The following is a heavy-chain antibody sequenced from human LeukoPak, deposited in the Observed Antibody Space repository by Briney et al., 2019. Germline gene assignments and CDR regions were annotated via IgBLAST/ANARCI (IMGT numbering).Heavy chain of an antibody. J-gene: IGHJ4*02. Sequence: GRSLRLSCAASGFTFSTYGMHWVREAPGKGLEYVAVISYDGTNKYYADSVKGRFTISRDNSENTLYLQLNSLRTEDTAVYYCAKALWFGELNYWGQGTLVSVSS. D-gene: IGHD3-10*01. V-gene: IGHV3-30*18. CDR1: GFTFSTYG. CDR3: AKALWFGELNY. CDR2: ISYDGTNK.